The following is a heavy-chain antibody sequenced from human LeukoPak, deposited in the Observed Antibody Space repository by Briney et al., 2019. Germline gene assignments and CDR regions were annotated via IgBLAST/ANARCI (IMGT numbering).Heavy chain of an antibody. CDR3: AKGSIAARPGYFDY. CDR1: GGSISTYY. D-gene: IGHD6-6*01. Sequence: PSETLSLTCTVSGGSISTYYWSWIRQPPGKGLERIGYISYSGSTNYNPSLKSRVTISVDTSKNQFSLKLSSVTAADTAVYYCAKGSIAARPGYFDYWGQGTLVTVSS. CDR2: ISYSGST. V-gene: IGHV4-59*08. J-gene: IGHJ4*02.